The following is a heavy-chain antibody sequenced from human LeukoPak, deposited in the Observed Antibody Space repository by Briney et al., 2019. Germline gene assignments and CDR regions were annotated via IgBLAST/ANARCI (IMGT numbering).Heavy chain of an antibody. Sequence: ASVKVSCKASGYTFTSYDINWVRQATGQGLEWMGWLNPNSGNTGYAQKFQGRVTMTRNTSISTAYMELSSLRSEDTAVYYCARAEVPAAIPLWYYYYGMDVWGQGTTVTVSS. J-gene: IGHJ6*02. D-gene: IGHD2-2*02. CDR1: GYTFTSYD. CDR3: ARAEVPAAIPLWYYYYGMDV. V-gene: IGHV1-8*01. CDR2: LNPNSGNT.